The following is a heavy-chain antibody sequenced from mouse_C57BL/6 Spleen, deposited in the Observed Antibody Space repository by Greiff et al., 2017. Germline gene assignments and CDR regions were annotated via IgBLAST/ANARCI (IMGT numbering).Heavy chain of an antibody. D-gene: IGHD1-1*01. CDR1: GYAFSSYW. CDR3: ARGGLRFYAMDY. Sequence: QVQLQQSGAELVKPGASVKISCKASGYAFSSYWMNWVKQRPGKGLEWIGQIYPGDGDTNYNGKFKGKATLTADKSSSTAYMQLSSLTSEDSAVYCCARGGLRFYAMDYWGQGTSVTVSS. J-gene: IGHJ4*01. V-gene: IGHV1-80*01. CDR2: IYPGDGDT.